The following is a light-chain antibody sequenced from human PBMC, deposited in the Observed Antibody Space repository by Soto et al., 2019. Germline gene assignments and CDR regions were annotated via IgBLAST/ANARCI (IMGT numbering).Light chain of an antibody. CDR2: GAS. J-gene: IGKJ4*01. CDR3: QQSYSTPLT. Sequence: DLQMTQSPSSLSASVGDRVTITCRASQSIRSYLNWYQQKPGKAPKVLIYGASSLQSGVPSRFSGSGSGTDFTLTISSLQPEDFATYYCQQSYSTPLTFGGGTKVEIK. V-gene: IGKV1-39*01. CDR1: QSIRSY.